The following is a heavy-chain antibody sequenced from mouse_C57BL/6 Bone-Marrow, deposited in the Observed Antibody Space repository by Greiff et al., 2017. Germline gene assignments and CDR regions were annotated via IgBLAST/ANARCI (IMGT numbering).Heavy chain of an antibody. V-gene: IGHV1-55*01. Sequence: VQLQQPGAELVKPGASVKMSCKASGYTFTSYWITWVKQRPGQGLGWIGDIYPGSGSTNYNEKFKSKATLTVDTSSSTAYMQLSSLTSEDSAVYYCAREGLLDYDGGYYFGYWGKGTTLTVSS. CDR3: AREGLLDYDGGYYFGY. CDR1: GYTFTSYW. CDR2: IYPGSGST. J-gene: IGHJ2*01. D-gene: IGHD2-4*01.